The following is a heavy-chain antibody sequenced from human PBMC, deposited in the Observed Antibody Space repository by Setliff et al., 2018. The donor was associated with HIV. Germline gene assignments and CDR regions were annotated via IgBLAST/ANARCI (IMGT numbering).Heavy chain of an antibody. CDR2: INPSSGST. CDR1: GYTFTSYY. D-gene: IGHD3-22*01. J-gene: IGHJ4*02. V-gene: IGHV1-46*01. Sequence: ASVKVSCKASGYTFTSYYMHWVRQAPGQGLEWMGIINPSSGSTTYAQKFQGRVTMTRDTSTSTVYMELSSLRSDDTAVYYCARDRHPFYDSSESDYWGQGTLVTAPQ. CDR3: ARDRHPFYDSSESDY.